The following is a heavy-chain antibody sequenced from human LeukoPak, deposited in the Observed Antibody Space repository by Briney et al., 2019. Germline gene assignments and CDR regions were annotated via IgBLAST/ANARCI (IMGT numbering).Heavy chain of an antibody. V-gene: IGHV3-48*01. D-gene: IGHD2-2*01. CDR1: GFTFSSYS. CDR3: ARLRWDIAVVPAAVFDY. Sequence: PGGSLRLSCAASGFTFSSYSMNWVRQAPGKGLEWVSYISSSSSTIYYADSVKGRFTISRDNAKNSLYLQMNSLRAEDTAVYYCARLRWDIAVVPAAVFDYWGQGTLVTVSS. J-gene: IGHJ4*02. CDR2: ISSSSSTI.